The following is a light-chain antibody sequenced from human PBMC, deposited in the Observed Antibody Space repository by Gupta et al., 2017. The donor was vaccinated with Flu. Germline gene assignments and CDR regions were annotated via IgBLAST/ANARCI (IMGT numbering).Light chain of an antibody. CDR1: SSNVGGYNY. CDR2: DVK. Sequence: QSALTQPPSASGSPGQSVAISCTGTSSNVGGYNYVSWYQQHPGKDPKLIIVDVKTGPSGVPALFSGSKSGNTASLTVAGRQTEDEADYYCSSYGGPKVFGGGTKLTVL. J-gene: IGLJ3*02. CDR3: SSYGGPKV. V-gene: IGLV2-8*01.